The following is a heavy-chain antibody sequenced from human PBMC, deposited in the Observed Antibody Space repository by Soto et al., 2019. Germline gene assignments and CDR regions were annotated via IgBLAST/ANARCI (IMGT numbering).Heavy chain of an antibody. V-gene: IGHV3-73*01. D-gene: IGHD6-13*01. Sequence: GGSLRLSCAASGFTFSGSAMHWVRQASGKGLEWVGRIRSKANSYATAYAASVKGRFTISRDDSKNTAYLQMNSLKTEDTAVYYCTATPRGIRAASDYWGQGTLVTVSS. J-gene: IGHJ4*02. CDR3: TATPRGIRAASDY. CDR1: GFTFSGSA. CDR2: IRSKANSYAT.